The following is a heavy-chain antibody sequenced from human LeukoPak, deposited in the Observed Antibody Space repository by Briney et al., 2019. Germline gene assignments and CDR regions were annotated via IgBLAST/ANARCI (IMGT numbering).Heavy chain of an antibody. CDR1: GYTFTGYY. V-gene: IGHV1-2*02. CDR3: ATSIFADQLLSH. CDR2: INPNSGGT. D-gene: IGHD2-2*01. Sequence: ASVKVSCKASGYTFTGYYMHWVRQAPGQGLEWMGWINPNSGGTNYAQKFQGRVTMTRDTSASTAYMELSSLRSEDMAVYYCATSIFADQLLSHWGQGTLVTVSS. J-gene: IGHJ4*02.